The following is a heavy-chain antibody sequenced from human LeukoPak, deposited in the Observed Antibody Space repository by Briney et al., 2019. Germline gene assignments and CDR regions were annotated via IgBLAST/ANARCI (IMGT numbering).Heavy chain of an antibody. D-gene: IGHD3-9*01. Sequence: PGGSLRLSCAASGFTFNTYWMHWVRQAPGKGLVWVARVNREGTTTTYADSVKGRSTISRDNAKNTLYLQMNNLRAEDTAVYYCARDLDWILFDYWGQGTLVTVSS. CDR3: ARDLDWILFDY. CDR1: GFTFNTYW. J-gene: IGHJ4*02. V-gene: IGHV3-74*03. CDR2: VNREGTTT.